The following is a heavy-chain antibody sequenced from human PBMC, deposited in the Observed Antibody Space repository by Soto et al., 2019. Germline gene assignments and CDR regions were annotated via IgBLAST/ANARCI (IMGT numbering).Heavy chain of an antibody. J-gene: IGHJ5*02. D-gene: IGHD6-19*01. CDR1: GYSFTSYW. CDR2: IYPGDSDT. V-gene: IGHV5-51*01. CDR3: ARNQVAGPPEGWFDT. Sequence: GESLKISCKGSGYSFTSYWIGWVRQMPGKGLEWMGIIYPGDSDTRYSPSSQGQVTISADKSISTAYLQWSSLKASDTAMYYCARNQVAGPPEGWFDTWGQGTLVTVSS.